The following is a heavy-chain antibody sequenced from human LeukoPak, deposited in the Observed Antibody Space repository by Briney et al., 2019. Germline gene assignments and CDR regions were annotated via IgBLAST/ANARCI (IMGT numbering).Heavy chain of an antibody. CDR3: AKFYSTGWNGMDV. Sequence: GGSLRLSCAASGFTFSSYAMSWVRQPPGEGLEWVSLITDSGDIPYYADSVRGRFTISRDNSKNTLYLQMNSLRAEDTAVYYCAKFYSTGWNGMDVWGQGTTVRLL. J-gene: IGHJ6*02. D-gene: IGHD6-19*01. CDR1: GFTFSSYA. CDR2: ITDSGDIP. V-gene: IGHV3-23*01.